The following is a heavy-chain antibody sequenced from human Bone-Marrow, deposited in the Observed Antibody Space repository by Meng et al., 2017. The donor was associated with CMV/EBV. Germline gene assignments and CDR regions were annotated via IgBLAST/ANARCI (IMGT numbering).Heavy chain of an antibody. V-gene: IGHV3-21*01. CDR2: ISGVSSYI. D-gene: IGHD1-26*01. J-gene: IGHJ4*02. CDR3: ARDHMYSGSYAIDY. Sequence: GESLKISCAASGFTFSSHTMNWVRQAPGKGLEWVSSISGVSSYIYYADSVKGRFTISRDNAKNSLYLQMNSLRAEDTAVYYCARDHMYSGSYAIDYWGQGTLVTVSS. CDR1: GFTFSSHT.